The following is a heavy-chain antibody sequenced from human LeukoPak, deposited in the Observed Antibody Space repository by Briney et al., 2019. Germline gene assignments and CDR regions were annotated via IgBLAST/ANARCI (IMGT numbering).Heavy chain of an antibody. V-gene: IGHV3-64D*06. CDR2: ISSNGGST. CDR1: GFTFSSYA. D-gene: IGHD6-13*01. Sequence: GGSLRPSCSASGFTFSSYAMHWVRQAPGKGLEYVSAISSNGGSTYYADSVKGRFTISRDNSKNTLYLQMSSLRAEDTAVYYCVKLYRIAAARVEDYWGQGTLVTVSS. J-gene: IGHJ4*02. CDR3: VKLYRIAAARVEDY.